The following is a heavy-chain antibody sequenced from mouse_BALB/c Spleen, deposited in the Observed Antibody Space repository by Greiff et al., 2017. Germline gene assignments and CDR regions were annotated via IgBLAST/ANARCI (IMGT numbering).Heavy chain of an antibody. CDR1: GFSLTSYG. CDR2: IWSGGST. V-gene: IGHV2-2*02. CDR3: ARNGYYGSSYEGYFDY. Sequence: VKLMESGPGLVQPSQSLSITCTVSGFSLTSYGVHWVRQSPGKGLEWLGVIWSGGSTDYNAAFISRLSISKDNSKSQVFFKMNSLQANDTAIYYCARNGYYGSSYEGYFDYWGQGTTLTVSS. D-gene: IGHD1-1*01. J-gene: IGHJ2*01.